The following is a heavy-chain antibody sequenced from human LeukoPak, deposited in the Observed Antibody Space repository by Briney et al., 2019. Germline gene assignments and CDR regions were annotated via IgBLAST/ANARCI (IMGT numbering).Heavy chain of an antibody. J-gene: IGHJ4*02. CDR1: GFSFSDYY. V-gene: IGHV3-11*01. CDR2: ISSRDSTV. D-gene: IGHD2-21*02. CDR3: VRDNAVATTIY. Sequence: PGGSLRLSCAASGFSFSDYYMSWIRQAPGKGLEWLSYISSRDSTVDYADSVKGRFTISRDSAKNSLYLQMNSLRAEDTAMYYCVRDNAVATTIYWGQGTLVTVSS.